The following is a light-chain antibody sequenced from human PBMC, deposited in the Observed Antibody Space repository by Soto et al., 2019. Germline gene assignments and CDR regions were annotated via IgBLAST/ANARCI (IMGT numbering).Light chain of an antibody. Sequence: ETVLTQSPGTLSLSPGERATLSCRASQSVSSSYLAWYLQKPGQAPRLLIYGASSRATGIPDRFSGSGSGKDFTLFISRLEPEDFAVYYCQQYGRTFGQGTKVDIK. CDR2: GAS. CDR3: QQYGRT. J-gene: IGKJ1*01. CDR1: QSVSSSY. V-gene: IGKV3-20*01.